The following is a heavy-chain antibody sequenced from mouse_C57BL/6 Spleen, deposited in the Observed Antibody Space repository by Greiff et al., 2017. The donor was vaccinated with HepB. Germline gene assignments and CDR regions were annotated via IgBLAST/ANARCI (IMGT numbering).Heavy chain of an antibody. V-gene: IGHV1-19*01. CDR2: INPYNGGT. CDR3: ARDSYYGSTYYAMDY. Sequence: EVQLQQSGPVLVKPGASVKMSCKASGYTFTDYYMNWVKQSHGKSFEWIGVINPYNGGTSYNQKFKGKATLTVDKSSSTAYMELNSLTSEDSAVYDCARDSYYGSTYYAMDYWGQGTSVTVSS. CDR1: GYTFTDYY. D-gene: IGHD1-1*01. J-gene: IGHJ4*01.